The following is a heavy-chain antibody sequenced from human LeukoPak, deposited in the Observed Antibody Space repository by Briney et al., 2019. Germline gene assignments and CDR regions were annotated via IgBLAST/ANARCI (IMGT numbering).Heavy chain of an antibody. CDR1: GGSISSYY. V-gene: IGHV4-59*01. CDR2: IYYSGST. CDR3: ASHAHYYYGMDV. Sequence: PSETLSLTCTVSGGSISSYYWNWIRQPPGKGLEWIGYIYYSGSTNYNPSLKSRVTISVDTSKNQFSLNLTSVTAADAAVYYCASHAHYYYGMDVWGQGTTVTVSS. J-gene: IGHJ6*02.